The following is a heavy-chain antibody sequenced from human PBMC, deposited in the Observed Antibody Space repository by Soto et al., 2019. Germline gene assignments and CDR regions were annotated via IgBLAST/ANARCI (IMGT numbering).Heavy chain of an antibody. Sequence: GGSLRLSCAASGFTFSNYAMSWVRQAPGKGLEWVSSITGSGDYTYYADSVKGRFTISRDNSKNTLYLQMNSLRAEDTAVYYCAKARYYDSTGYLYYFDYWGQGALVTVSS. J-gene: IGHJ4*02. CDR3: AKARYYDSTGYLYYFDY. CDR1: GFTFSNYA. V-gene: IGHV3-23*01. D-gene: IGHD3-22*01. CDR2: ITGSGDYT.